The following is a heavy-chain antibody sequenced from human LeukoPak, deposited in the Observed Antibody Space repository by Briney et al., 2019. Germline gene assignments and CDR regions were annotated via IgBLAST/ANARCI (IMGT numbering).Heavy chain of an antibody. D-gene: IGHD1-26*01. CDR3: ARCGTPNNYYGYGVDV. J-gene: IGHJ6*02. CDR2: ISVSGGYT. V-gene: IGHV3-11*03. CDR1: GFTFSDYY. Sequence: GGSLRLSCAASGFTFSDYYMSWIRQAPGKGLEWISYISVSGGYTNYADSVKGRFTISRDNAKNSLYLQMISLRAEDTAVYYCARCGTPNNYYGYGVDVWGQGTTVIVSS.